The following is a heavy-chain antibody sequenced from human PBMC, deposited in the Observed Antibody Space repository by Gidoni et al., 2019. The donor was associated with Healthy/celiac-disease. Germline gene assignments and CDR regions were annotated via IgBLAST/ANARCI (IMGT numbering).Heavy chain of an antibody. Sequence: QVQLQESGPGLVKPSQTLSLTCTVSGGSISSGGYYWSWIRQHPGKGLEWIGYIYYSGSTYYNPSLKSRVTISVDTSKNQFSLKLSSVTAADTAVYYCARGGGSYGEPSIDYWGQGTLVTVSS. CDR3: ARGGGSYGEPSIDY. J-gene: IGHJ4*02. CDR1: GGSISSGGYY. CDR2: IYYSGST. D-gene: IGHD4-17*01. V-gene: IGHV4-31*03.